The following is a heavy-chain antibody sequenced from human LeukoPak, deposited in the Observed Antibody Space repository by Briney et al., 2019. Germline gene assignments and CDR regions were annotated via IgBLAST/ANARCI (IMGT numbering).Heavy chain of an antibody. V-gene: IGHV3-23*01. Sequence: GGSLRLSCAASGFTFSGYAMNWVRQAPGKGLEWDSDINGGGYSTYYADSVKGRFTISRDNSKNTLYLQMNSLRAEDTAVYYCAKRGRDGYNSPIDYWGQGILVTVSS. CDR3: AKRGRDGYNSPIDY. CDR1: GFTFSGYA. CDR2: INGGGYST. J-gene: IGHJ4*02. D-gene: IGHD5-24*01.